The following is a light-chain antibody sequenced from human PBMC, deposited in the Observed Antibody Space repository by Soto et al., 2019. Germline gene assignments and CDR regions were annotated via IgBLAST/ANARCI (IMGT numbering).Light chain of an antibody. V-gene: IGLV1-40*01. CDR1: SSNIRAGYD. Sequence: QSALTQPPSVSGAPGQRVTISCTGSSSNIRAGYDVHWYQQLPGTAPKLLIYGNSNRPSGVPDRFSGSKSGTSASLAIIGLQAEDEADYSCQSYDSSLSAYYFFGTGTKVTVL. CDR3: QSYDSSLSAYYF. J-gene: IGLJ1*01. CDR2: GNS.